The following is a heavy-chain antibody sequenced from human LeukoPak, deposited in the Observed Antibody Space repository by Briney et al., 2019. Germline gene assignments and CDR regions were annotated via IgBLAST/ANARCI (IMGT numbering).Heavy chain of an antibody. D-gene: IGHD3-22*01. V-gene: IGHV3-48*01. CDR3: ARAYYYDSSGYTASFQH. CDR1: GFTFSSYS. J-gene: IGHJ1*01. CDR2: ISSSSSTI. Sequence: GGSLRLSCAASGFTFSSYSMNWVRQAPGKGLEWVSYISSSSSTIYYADSVKGRFTISRDNAKNSLYLQMNSLRAEDTAVYYCARAYYYDSSGYTASFQHWGQGTLVAVSS.